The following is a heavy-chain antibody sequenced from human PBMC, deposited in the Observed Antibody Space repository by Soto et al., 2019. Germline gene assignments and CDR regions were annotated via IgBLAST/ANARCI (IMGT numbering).Heavy chain of an antibody. Sequence: EVQLVESGGGLIQPGGSLRLSCAASGFTVSTNYMTWVRQAPGKGLEWVSLIYASGSTYYADSVKGRFTMSRDNSKNSLSLQMSSLTAGDTAVYYCAGNYYYFGMDVWGPGTTVTVSS. J-gene: IGHJ6*02. V-gene: IGHV3-53*01. CDR1: GFTVSTNY. CDR3: AGNYYYFGMDV. CDR2: IYASGST.